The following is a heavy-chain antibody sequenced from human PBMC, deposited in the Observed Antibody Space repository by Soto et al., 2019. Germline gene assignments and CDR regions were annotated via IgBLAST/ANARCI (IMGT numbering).Heavy chain of an antibody. Sequence: EVQLVESGGGLVQPGGSLRLACAVSGFTFSSFWMHWVRQAPGEGVVWVSRINTGGSSTSYAESGKGRFTISRDTAKNTLYLQMNRLRVEDTATYYCAKRGVATFGFSYWGQGTLVTVSS. J-gene: IGHJ4*02. CDR2: INTGGSST. CDR3: AKRGVATFGFSY. D-gene: IGHD3-10*01. CDR1: GFTFSSFW. V-gene: IGHV3-74*01.